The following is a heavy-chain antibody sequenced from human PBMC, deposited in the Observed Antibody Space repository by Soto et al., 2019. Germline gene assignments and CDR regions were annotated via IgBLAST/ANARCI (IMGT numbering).Heavy chain of an antibody. V-gene: IGHV1-2*02. CDR3: AREHYDILTGYPYGMDV. CDR1: GYTFTGYY. J-gene: IGHJ6*02. D-gene: IGHD3-9*01. Sequence: AASVKVSCKASGYTFTGYYMHWVRQAPGQGLEWMGWINPNSGGTNYAQKFQGRVTMTGDTSISTAYMELSRLRSDDTAVYYCAREHYDILTGYPYGMDVWGQGTTVTVSS. CDR2: INPNSGGT.